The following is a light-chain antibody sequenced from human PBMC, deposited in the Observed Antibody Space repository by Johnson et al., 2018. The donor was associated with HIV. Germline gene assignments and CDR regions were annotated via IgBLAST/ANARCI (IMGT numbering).Light chain of an antibody. CDR2: ENN. CDR3: GTWDSSLSADV. CDR1: SSNIGNNY. J-gene: IGLJ1*01. V-gene: IGLV1-51*02. Sequence: QSVLTQPPSVSAATGQKVTISCSGSSSNIGNNYVSWYQQVPGTAPKLLIYENNKRPSGIPDRFSGSKSGTSATLGITGLQTGDEADYYCGTWDSSLSADVFGTGTKVTVL.